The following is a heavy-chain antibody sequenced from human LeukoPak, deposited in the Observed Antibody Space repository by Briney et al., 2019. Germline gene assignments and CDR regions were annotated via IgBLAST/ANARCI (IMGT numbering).Heavy chain of an antibody. Sequence: PGGCLRLSCAASGFTFSSYAMNWVRQAPGKGLEWVSGIIGSGSSTYYADSVKGRFTISRDNSKNTLFLQMNSLRAADTAVYYCAKEAVAGTAGYNGMDVWGQGTTVTVSS. CDR2: IIGSGSST. D-gene: IGHD6-19*01. J-gene: IGHJ6*02. CDR1: GFTFSSYA. V-gene: IGHV3-23*01. CDR3: AKEAVAGTAGYNGMDV.